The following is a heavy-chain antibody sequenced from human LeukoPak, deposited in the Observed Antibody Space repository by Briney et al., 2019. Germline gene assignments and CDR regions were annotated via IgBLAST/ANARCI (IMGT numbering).Heavy chain of an antibody. CDR2: IYTSGST. V-gene: IGHV4-61*02. Sequence: TSETLSLTCTVSGGSISSGSYYWSWIRQPAGKGLEWIGRIYTSGSTNYNPPLKSRVTISVGTSKNQFSLKLSSVTAADTAVYYCARDSKASTGYYYYMDVWGKGTTVTVSS. J-gene: IGHJ6*03. CDR1: GGSISSGSYY. CDR3: ARDSKASTGYYYYMDV.